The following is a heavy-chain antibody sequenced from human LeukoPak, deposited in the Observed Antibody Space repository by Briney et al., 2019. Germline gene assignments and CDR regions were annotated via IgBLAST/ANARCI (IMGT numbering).Heavy chain of an antibody. V-gene: IGHV1-2*02. Sequence: ASVTVSCKASGYTFTGYYMHWVRQAPGQGLEWMGWINPNSGGTNYAQKFQGRVTMTRDTSISAAYMELSRLRSDDTAVYYCAHLGSVGGSLFDYWGQGTLVTVSS. CDR1: GYTFTGYY. CDR2: INPNSGGT. J-gene: IGHJ4*02. D-gene: IGHD1-26*01. CDR3: AHLGSVGGSLFDY.